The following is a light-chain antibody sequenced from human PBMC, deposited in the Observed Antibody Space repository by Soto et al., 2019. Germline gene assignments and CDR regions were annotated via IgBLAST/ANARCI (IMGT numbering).Light chain of an antibody. J-gene: IGKJ4*01. CDR3: QQYYKWPLT. CDR2: DAS. V-gene: IGKV3-15*01. Sequence: EIVLTQSPGTLSLSPGERATLSCRASQSVSSTYLIWYQQKPGQAPRLLIYDASTRATGIPASFSGSGSGTEFTLTISSLQSQDFAVYYCQQYYKWPLTFGGGTKVDIK. CDR1: QSVSSTY.